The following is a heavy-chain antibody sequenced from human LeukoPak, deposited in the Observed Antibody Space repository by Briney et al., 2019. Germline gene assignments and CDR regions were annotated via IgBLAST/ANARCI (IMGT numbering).Heavy chain of an antibody. J-gene: IGHJ4*02. V-gene: IGHV3-7*01. CDR2: IKQDGSEK. D-gene: IGHD5-24*01. CDR1: GFPFSSYW. Sequence: GGSLRLSCAASGFPFSSYWMSWVRPAPGKGLEWVANIKQDGSEKYYVDSVKGRFTISRDNAKNSLYPQMNSPRAEDTAVYYCARGDGYNRVRYFDYWGQGTLVTVSS. CDR3: ARGDGYNRVRYFDY.